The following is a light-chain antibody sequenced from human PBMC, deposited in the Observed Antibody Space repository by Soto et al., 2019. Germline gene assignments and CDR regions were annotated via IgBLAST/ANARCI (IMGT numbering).Light chain of an antibody. CDR3: LQYDTSPRT. CDR2: GAS. V-gene: IGKV3-20*01. Sequence: EIVLTQSPGTLSLSAGERATLSCRASQSLRSSYLAWYQQKPGQAPRLLIYGASNMATDIPDRFSGSGSGTDFSLAISRLEPEDSAVYYCLQYDTSPRTFGQGTKVEIK. J-gene: IGKJ1*01. CDR1: QSLRSSY.